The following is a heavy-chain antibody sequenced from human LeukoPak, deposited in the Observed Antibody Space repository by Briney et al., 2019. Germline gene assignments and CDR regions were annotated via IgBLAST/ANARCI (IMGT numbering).Heavy chain of an antibody. D-gene: IGHD4-17*01. Sequence: NTSQTLSLTCTVSGGSISSGGYYWSWIRQHPGKGLEWIGYIYYSGSTYYNPSLKSRVTISVDTSKNQFSLKLSSATAADTAVYYCARGTTVTKSFDYWGQGTLVTVSS. CDR1: GGSISSGGYY. V-gene: IGHV4-31*03. J-gene: IGHJ4*02. CDR3: ARGTTVTKSFDY. CDR2: IYYSGST.